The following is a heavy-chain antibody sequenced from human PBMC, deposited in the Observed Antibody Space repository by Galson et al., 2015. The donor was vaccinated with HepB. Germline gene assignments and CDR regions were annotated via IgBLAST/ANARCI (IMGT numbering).Heavy chain of an antibody. J-gene: IGHJ4*02. CDR2: IHGGNNK. D-gene: IGHD6-13*01. V-gene: IGHV3-53*01. CDR1: GFSIRSHY. CDR3: AQLGTGY. Sequence: SLRLSFAASGFSIRSHYMNWVRQAPGKGLEWVSVIHGGNNKDYADSVKGRFTLSRDDSINTLFLQMNSLRVEDTAVYYCAQLGTGYWGQGTLVTVSS.